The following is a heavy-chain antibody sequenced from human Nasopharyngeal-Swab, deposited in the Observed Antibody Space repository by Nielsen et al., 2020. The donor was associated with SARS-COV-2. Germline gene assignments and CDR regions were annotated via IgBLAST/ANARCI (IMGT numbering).Heavy chain of an antibody. CDR2: INPNSGGT. CDR3: ARAGLVVVPAAMGY. V-gene: IGHV1-2*02. D-gene: IGHD2-2*01. Sequence: ASVKVSCKASGYTFTGYYMHWVRQAPEQGLEWMGWINPNSGGTNYAQKFQGRVTMTRDTSISTAYMELSRLRSDDTAVYYCARAGLVVVPAAMGYWGQGTLVTVSS. J-gene: IGHJ4*02. CDR1: GYTFTGYY.